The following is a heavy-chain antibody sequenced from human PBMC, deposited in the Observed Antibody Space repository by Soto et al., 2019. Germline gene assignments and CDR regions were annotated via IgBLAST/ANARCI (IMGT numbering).Heavy chain of an antibody. CDR1: GDSMATGGHY. D-gene: IGHD3-16*01. V-gene: IGHV4-31*03. CDR3: ARDKDLQPTVWGF. CDR2: VYYSGAT. J-gene: IGHJ4*02. Sequence: PSETLSLTCTVSGDSMATGGHYYNWIRQVPGKGLEWIGYVYYSGATHYTPSLRARATISRDTSKNQFSLRLISVTAADTALYYCARDKDLQPTVWGFWGQGIQGTGS.